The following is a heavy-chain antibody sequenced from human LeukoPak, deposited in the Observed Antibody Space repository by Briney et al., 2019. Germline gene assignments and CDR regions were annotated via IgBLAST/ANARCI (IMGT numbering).Heavy chain of an antibody. J-gene: IGHJ5*02. Sequence: GGSLRLSCAASGFTFSSYGMHWVRQAPGKGLEWVAFIRTDGSNTYHADSVKGRFTISRDNFKNTLYLQMNSLGAEDTAVYYCAKDDYFGSGTWGQGTVVTVSS. V-gene: IGHV3-30*02. CDR1: GFTFSSYG. CDR3: AKDDYFGSGT. D-gene: IGHD3-10*01. CDR2: IRTDGSNT.